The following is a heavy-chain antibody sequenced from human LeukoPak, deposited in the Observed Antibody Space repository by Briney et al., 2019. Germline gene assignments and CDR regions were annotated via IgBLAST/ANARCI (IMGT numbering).Heavy chain of an antibody. CDR3: GILTLSPG. V-gene: IGHV3-74*01. D-gene: IGHD1-14*01. CDR2: ISYDGHNT. J-gene: IGHJ4*02. Sequence: GGSLRLSCAASEITLSNYWIHWVRQAPGKGLVWVSRISYDGHNTNYADSVKGRFTISRDTAKNTLYLQMDSLRVDDTAVYYCGILTLSPGWGQGTLVTVSS. CDR1: EITLSNYW.